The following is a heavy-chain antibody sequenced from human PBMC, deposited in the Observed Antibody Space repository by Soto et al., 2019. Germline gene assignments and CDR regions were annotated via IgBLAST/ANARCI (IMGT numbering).Heavy chain of an antibody. CDR1: SGSISSYY. Sequence: SETLSLTCTVASGSISSYYWSWLRQPPGKGLEWIGYVYYSGTTNYNSSLKSRVTISIDPSKNQFSLTLNSVTAADTAFYYCARTPFYYFGLGTHLYYFEFWDQGALVTVSS. D-gene: IGHD3-10*01. CDR2: VYYSGTT. V-gene: IGHV4-59*01. J-gene: IGHJ4*02. CDR3: ARTPFYYFGLGTHLYYFEF.